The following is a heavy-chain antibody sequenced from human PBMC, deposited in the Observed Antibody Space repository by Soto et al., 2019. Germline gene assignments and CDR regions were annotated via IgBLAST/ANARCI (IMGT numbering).Heavy chain of an antibody. CDR1: GGSISSSSYY. J-gene: IGHJ4*02. CDR2: IYYSGST. D-gene: IGHD5-12*01. CDR3: AKTGNGGYDSFDY. V-gene: IGHV4-39*01. Sequence: QLQLQESGPGLVKPSETLSLTCTVSGGSISSSSYYWDWIRQPPGKGLEWIGSIYYSGSTYYNPSLKSRVTISVDTSKNQFSLKLSSVTAADTAVYYCAKTGNGGYDSFDYWGQGTLVTVSS.